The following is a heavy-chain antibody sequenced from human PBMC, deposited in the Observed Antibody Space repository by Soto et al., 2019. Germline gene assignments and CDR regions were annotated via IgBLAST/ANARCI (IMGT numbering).Heavy chain of an antibody. CDR1: GFTVSSNY. V-gene: IGHV3-53*04. Sequence: LRLSCAASGFTVSSNYMSWVRQAPGKGLEWVSVIYSGGSTYYADSVKGRFTISRHNSKNTLYLQMNSLRAEDTAVYYCARLSNYYYYYMDVWGKGTTVTVSS. CDR3: ARLSNYYYYYMDV. CDR2: IYSGGST. J-gene: IGHJ6*03. D-gene: IGHD6-6*01.